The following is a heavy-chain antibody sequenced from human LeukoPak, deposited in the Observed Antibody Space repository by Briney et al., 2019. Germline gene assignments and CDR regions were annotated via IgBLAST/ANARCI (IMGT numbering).Heavy chain of an antibody. CDR1: GYTFTSCY. V-gene: IGHV1-46*01. CDR2: INPSGGST. CDR3: ARDLGEYCSGGSCYYYYGMDV. J-gene: IGHJ6*02. D-gene: IGHD2-15*01. Sequence: ASVKVSCKASGYTFTSCYMHWVRQAPGQGLEWMGIINPSGGSTSYAQKFQGRVTMTRDTSTSTVYMELSSLRSEDTAVYYCARDLGEYCSGGSCYYYYGMDVWGQGTTVAVSS.